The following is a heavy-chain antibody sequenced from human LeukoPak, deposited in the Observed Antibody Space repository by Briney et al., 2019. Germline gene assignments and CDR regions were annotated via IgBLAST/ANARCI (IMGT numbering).Heavy chain of an antibody. J-gene: IGHJ4*02. V-gene: IGHV3-7*01. CDR2: IREDGSDK. D-gene: IGHD1-1*01. CDR1: GFTFSRYW. CDR3: ARGQDWNHDY. Sequence: PGGSLRLSCAASGFTFSRYWMSWVRQAQGKGLGWVANIREDGSDKYYVNSVKGRFTISRDNAKNSLYLQMNSLRAEDTAVYYCARGQDWNHDYWGQGTLVTVSS.